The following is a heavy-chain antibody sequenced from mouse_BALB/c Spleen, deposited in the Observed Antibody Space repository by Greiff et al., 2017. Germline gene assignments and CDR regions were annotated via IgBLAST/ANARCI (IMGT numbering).Heavy chain of an antibody. J-gene: IGHJ2*01. CDR1: GYTFTSYW. Sequence: VQLQQSGAELVKPGAPVKLSCKASGYTFTSYWMNWVKQRPGRGLEWIGRIDPSDSETHYNQKFKDKATLTVDKSSSTAYIQLSSLTSEDSAVYYCARSWGDYWGQGTTLTVSS. CDR3: ARSWGDY. CDR2: IDPSDSET. V-gene: IGHV1-69*02. D-gene: IGHD4-1*01.